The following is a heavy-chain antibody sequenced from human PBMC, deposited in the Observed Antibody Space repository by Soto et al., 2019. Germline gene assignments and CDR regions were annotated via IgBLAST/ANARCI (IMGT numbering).Heavy chain of an antibody. D-gene: IGHD3-22*01. J-gene: IGHJ6*02. CDR2: IKQDGSEK. V-gene: IGHV3-7*04. Sequence: EVQLVESGGGLVQPGGSLRLSCAASGFTFSSYWMSWVRQAPGKGLEWVANIKQDGSEKYYVDSVKGRFTSSRATANKPLYLQMNSLRAEDTAVYYCARFYYDSSGYLPPPYYYYYGMDVWGQGTTVTVSS. CDR3: ARFYYDSSGYLPPPYYYYYGMDV. CDR1: GFTFSSYW.